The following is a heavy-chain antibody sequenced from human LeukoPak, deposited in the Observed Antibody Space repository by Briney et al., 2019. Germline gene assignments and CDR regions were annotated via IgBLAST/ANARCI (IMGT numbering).Heavy chain of an antibody. J-gene: IGHJ4*02. CDR2: ISGSGSST. CDR3: ANHSDTAMVYAY. CDR1: GFTFSSYA. D-gene: IGHD5-18*01. V-gene: IGHV3-23*01. Sequence: GGSLRLSCAASGFTFSSYAMSWVRQAPGRGLEWVSGISGSGSSTYYADSVEGRLTISRDNSKNTLNLQMNSLRAEDTAVYYCANHSDTAMVYAYWGQGTLVTVSS.